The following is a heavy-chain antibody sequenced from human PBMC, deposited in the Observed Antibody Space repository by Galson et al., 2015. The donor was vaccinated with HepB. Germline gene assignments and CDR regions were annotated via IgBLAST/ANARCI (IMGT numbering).Heavy chain of an antibody. CDR1: GFTFNNYA. CDR3: ARESYGIGWNYLDY. Sequence: SLRLSCAASGFTFNNYAMSWVRQAPGRGLEWVSSIGSNGVNTYYTESVRGRFTVSRDNSKKTVPLQMNSLRAEDTAVYYCARESYGIGWNYLDYWGQGTLVTVSS. CDR2: IGSNGVNT. J-gene: IGHJ4*02. V-gene: IGHV3-23*01. D-gene: IGHD6-19*01.